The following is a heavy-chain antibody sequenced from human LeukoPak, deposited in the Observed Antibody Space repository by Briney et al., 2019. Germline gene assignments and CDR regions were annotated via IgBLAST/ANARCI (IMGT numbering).Heavy chain of an antibody. V-gene: IGHV4-59*05. D-gene: IGHD2-2*01. Sequence: PGGSLRLSCAASGFTFSDYYMSWIRQPPGKGLEWTGSIFYSGSTYYNPSLKSRVTISVDTSKNQFSLKLSSVTASDTAVYYCARLGYCDSSSCYVHYHYYMDVWGKGTTVTVSS. CDR2: IFYSGST. CDR3: ARLGYCDSSSCYVHYHYYMDV. J-gene: IGHJ6*03. CDR1: GFTFSDYY.